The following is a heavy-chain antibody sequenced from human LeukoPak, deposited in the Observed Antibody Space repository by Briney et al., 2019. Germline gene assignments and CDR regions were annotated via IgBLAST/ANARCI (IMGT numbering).Heavy chain of an antibody. CDR1: GYTFSSYA. D-gene: IGHD3-10*01. V-gene: IGHV1-69*13. Sequence: GASVKVSCKASGYTFSSYAMNWVRQAPGQGLEWMGGIIPIFGTANYAQKFQGRVTITADESTSTVYMELSSLRSEDTAMYYCARDDRGSNWYFDLWGRGTLVTVSS. J-gene: IGHJ2*01. CDR3: ARDDRGSNWYFDL. CDR2: IIPIFGTA.